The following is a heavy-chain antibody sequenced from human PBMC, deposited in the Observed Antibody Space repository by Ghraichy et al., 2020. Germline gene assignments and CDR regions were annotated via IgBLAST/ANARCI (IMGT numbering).Heavy chain of an antibody. D-gene: IGHD3-22*01. CDR2: IRSKANSYAT. J-gene: IGHJ5*02. Sequence: LSLTCAASGFTFSGSAMHWVRQASGKGLEWVGRIRSKANSYATAYAASVKGRFTISRDDSKNTAYLQMNSLKTEDTAVYYCTRWDSSGSWGQGTLVTVSS. V-gene: IGHV3-73*01. CDR1: GFTFSGSA. CDR3: TRWDSSGS.